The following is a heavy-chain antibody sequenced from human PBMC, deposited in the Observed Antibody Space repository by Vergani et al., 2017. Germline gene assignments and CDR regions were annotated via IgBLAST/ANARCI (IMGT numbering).Heavy chain of an antibody. CDR2: IIPIFGTA. Sequence: QVQLVQSGAEVKKPGSSVKVSCKASGGTFSSYAISWVRQAPVQGLEWMGGIIPIFGTANYAQKFQGRVTMTADEATSTAYMELSSLRSEDTAVYYCARQTTRPQYCSSTSCYFSSDYYGMDVWGQGTTVTVSS. V-gene: IGHV1-69*01. CDR1: GGTFSSYA. J-gene: IGHJ6*02. D-gene: IGHD2-2*01. CDR3: ARQTTRPQYCSSTSCYFSSDYYGMDV.